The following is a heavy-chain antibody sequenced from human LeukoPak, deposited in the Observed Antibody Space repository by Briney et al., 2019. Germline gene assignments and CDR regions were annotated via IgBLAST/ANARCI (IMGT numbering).Heavy chain of an antibody. CDR3: ARDHGDGSGYFFSYFDY. CDR2: IGGSSTYI. V-gene: IGHV3-21*01. Sequence: GGSLRLSCAASGFTFSSYSMNWVRQAPGKGLEWVSSIGGSSTYIYFTDSVKGRFTISRDNAKNSLYLQMNSLRAEGTAVYYCARDHGDGSGYFFSYFDYWGRGTLVTVSS. D-gene: IGHD3-22*01. CDR1: GFTFSSYS. J-gene: IGHJ4*02.